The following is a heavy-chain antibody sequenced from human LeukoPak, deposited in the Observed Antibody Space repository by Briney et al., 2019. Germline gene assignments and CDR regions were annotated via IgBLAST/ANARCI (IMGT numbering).Heavy chain of an antibody. J-gene: IGHJ5*02. CDR1: GFTFSSYA. Sequence: GGSLRFSCAASGFTFSSYAMHWVRQAPGKGLEWVAVISYDGSNKYYADSVKGRFTISRDNSKNTLYLQMNSLRAEDTAVYYCARDGSIHIVVVPAAAFSGNWFDPWGQGTLVTVSS. CDR3: ARDGSIHIVVVPAAAFSGNWFDP. V-gene: IGHV3-30*01. CDR2: ISYDGSNK. D-gene: IGHD2-2*01.